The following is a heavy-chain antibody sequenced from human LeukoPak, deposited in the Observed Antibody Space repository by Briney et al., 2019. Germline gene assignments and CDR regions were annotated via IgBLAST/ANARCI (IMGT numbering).Heavy chain of an antibody. J-gene: IGHJ6*03. CDR2: IYSGGST. CDR1: GFTVSSNY. CDR3: AGSGYSHYYYYYMDV. V-gene: IGHV3-66*02. Sequence: GGSLRLSCAASGFTVSSNYMSWVRQAPGKGLEWVPVIYSGGSTYYADSVKGRFTISRDNSKNTLYLQMNSLRAEDTAVYYCAGSGYSHYYYYYMDVWGKGTTVTVSS. D-gene: IGHD3-3*01.